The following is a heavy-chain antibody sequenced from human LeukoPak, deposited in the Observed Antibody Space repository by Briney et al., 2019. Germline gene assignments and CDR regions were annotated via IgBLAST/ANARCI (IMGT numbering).Heavy chain of an antibody. Sequence: PSETLSPTCTVSGGSISSYYRSWIRQPAGKGLEWIGRIYTSGSTNYNPSLKSRVTMSVDTSKNQFSLKPSSVTAADTAVYYCARGPPYYDFWSGNNWFDPWGQGTLVTVSS. CDR2: IYTSGST. D-gene: IGHD3-3*01. CDR3: ARGPPYYDFWSGNNWFDP. CDR1: GGSISSYY. J-gene: IGHJ5*02. V-gene: IGHV4-4*07.